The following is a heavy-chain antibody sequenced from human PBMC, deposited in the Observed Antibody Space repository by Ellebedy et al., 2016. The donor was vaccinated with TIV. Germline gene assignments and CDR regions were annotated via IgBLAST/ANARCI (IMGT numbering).Heavy chain of an antibody. J-gene: IGHJ2*01. D-gene: IGHD3-9*01. Sequence: MPSETLSLTCTVSGGSISSSSYYWGWIRQSPGTGLECIGSIYYSGTTYYNPSLKSRVTISVDTSKNQFSLKLSSVTAADTAVYYCARHILQNSRSRLGYFDLWGRGTLVTVSS. CDR1: GGSISSSSYY. CDR2: IYYSGTT. V-gene: IGHV4-39*01. CDR3: ARHILQNSRSRLGYFDL.